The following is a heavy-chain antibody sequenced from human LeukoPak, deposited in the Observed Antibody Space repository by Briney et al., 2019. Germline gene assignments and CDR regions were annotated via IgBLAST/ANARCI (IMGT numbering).Heavy chain of an antibody. V-gene: IGHV4-59*08. CDR3: ARKGGTFDS. J-gene: IGHJ4*02. CDR2: IYYSGTT. Sequence: SETLSLTCTVSGGSINYYYWSWIRQPPGKGLEWIGYIYYSGTTNYDPSLKSRVTISVDTSKNEFSLNLSSVTAADTALYYCARKGGTFDSWGQGILVTVSS. CDR1: GGSINYYY. D-gene: IGHD2-15*01.